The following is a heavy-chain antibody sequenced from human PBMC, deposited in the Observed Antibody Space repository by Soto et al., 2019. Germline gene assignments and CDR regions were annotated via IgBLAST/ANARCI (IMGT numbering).Heavy chain of an antibody. CDR2: VSIGGST. J-gene: IGHJ4*02. V-gene: IGHV3-23*01. D-gene: IGHD2-15*01. Sequence: PGGSLRLSCAASGFTFSSYAMGWVRQGPGKGLEWVAVVSIGGSTHYADSVRGRFTISRDNSKNTLSLQMNSLTAEDTAVYFCAKRRGAGGYFDYWAQGALVTVSS. CDR3: AKRRGAGGYFDY. CDR1: GFTFSSYA.